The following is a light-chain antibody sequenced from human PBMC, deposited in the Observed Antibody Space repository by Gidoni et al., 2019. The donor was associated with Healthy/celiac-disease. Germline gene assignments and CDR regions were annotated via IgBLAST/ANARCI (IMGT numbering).Light chain of an antibody. CDR2: GKN. CDR1: SLRSYY. J-gene: IGLJ3*02. V-gene: IGLV3-19*01. Sequence: SSELTQDPAVSVALGQTVRITCQGDSLRSYYASWYQQKPGQAPVLGIYGKNNRPSGIPDRFSGSSSGNTASLTITGAQAEDEADYYCNSRDSSGNLIWVFGGGTKLTVL. CDR3: NSRDSSGNLIWV.